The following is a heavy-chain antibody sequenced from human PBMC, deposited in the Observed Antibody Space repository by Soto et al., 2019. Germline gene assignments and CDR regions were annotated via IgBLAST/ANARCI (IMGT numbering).Heavy chain of an antibody. CDR3: ARHEATYYNFYGMDV. CDR1: GYSFTTYC. J-gene: IGHJ6*02. CDR2: IHPGESDT. V-gene: IGHV5-51*01. Sequence: GESLKLSCKSYGYSFTTYCIACVRQMPGKGLEWMGSIHPGESDTRYSPSFQGQVTISADRSITTAYLQWSSLKASDTAMYYCARHEATYYNFYGMDVWGQGTTVTVSS.